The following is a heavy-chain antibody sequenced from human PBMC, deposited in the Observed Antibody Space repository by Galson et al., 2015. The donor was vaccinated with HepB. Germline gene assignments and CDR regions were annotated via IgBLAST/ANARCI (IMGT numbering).Heavy chain of an antibody. CDR3: AGGYFWFGEGLSDF. Sequence: SLRLSCAASGFTFSSYWMNWVRQAPGKGFEWVANIKQDGSEKYYVDSVKGRFTISRDNARKSLYLQMDSLRAEDTALYYCAGGYFWFGEGLSDFWGQGTLVTVSS. J-gene: IGHJ4*02. D-gene: IGHD3-10*01. CDR2: IKQDGSEK. CDR1: GFTFSSYW. V-gene: IGHV3-7*03.